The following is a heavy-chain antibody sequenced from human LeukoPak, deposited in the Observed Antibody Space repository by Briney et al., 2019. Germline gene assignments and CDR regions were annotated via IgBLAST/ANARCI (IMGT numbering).Heavy chain of an antibody. J-gene: IGHJ4*02. CDR2: IIPIFGTA. CDR1: GGTFSSYA. V-gene: IGHV1-69*13. CDR3: ASRHCSGGDCYFAGADPFDH. D-gene: IGHD2-21*01. Sequence: SVKVSCKASGGTFSSYAISWVRQAPGQGLEWMGGIIPIFGTANYAQKFQGRVTITADESTSTAYMELSSLRSEDTAVYYCASRHCSGGDCYFAGADPFDHWGQGTLVTVSS.